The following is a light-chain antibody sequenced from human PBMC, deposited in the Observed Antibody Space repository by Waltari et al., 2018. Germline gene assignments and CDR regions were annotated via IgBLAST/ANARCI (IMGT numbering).Light chain of an antibody. CDR2: GVT. CDR3: CSYAGSWIWV. Sequence: QAALTQPASVSGSPGQSITISCTGSNSDVGNYNLVSWYQKHPGKAPKLIIYGVTNRPSGISDRFSGFKTGNTASLTISGLQAEDEADYYCCSYAGSWIWVFGGGTELTVL. V-gene: IGLV2-23*02. J-gene: IGLJ3*02. CDR1: NSDVGNYNL.